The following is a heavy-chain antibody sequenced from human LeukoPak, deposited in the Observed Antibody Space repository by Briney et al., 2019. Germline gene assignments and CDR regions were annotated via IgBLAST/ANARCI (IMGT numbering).Heavy chain of an antibody. D-gene: IGHD6-19*01. V-gene: IGHV3-30-3*01. CDR1: GFTFSSYA. J-gene: IGHJ5*02. Sequence: GGSLRLSCAASGFTFSSYAMHWVRQAPGTGLEWVAVISFDGSNKYYADSVKGRFTISRDNSKNTLYLQMNSLRAEDTAVYYCAKVPGYSSGWYWFDPWGQGTLVTVSS. CDR3: AKVPGYSSGWYWFDP. CDR2: ISFDGSNK.